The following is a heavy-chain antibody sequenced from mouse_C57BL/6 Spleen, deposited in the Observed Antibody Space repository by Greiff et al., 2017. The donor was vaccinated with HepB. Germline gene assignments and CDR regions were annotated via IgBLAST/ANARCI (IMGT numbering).Heavy chain of an antibody. V-gene: IGHV1-81*01. CDR3: ARSAAYCYGSSYDAMDY. CDR1: GYTFTSYG. Sequence: QVQLQQSGAELARPGASVKLSCKASGYTFTSYGISWVKQRTGQGLEWIGEIYPRSGNTYYNEKFKGKATLTADKSSSTAYMELRSLTTEDSAVYFCARSAAYCYGSSYDAMDYWGQGTSVTVSS. J-gene: IGHJ4*01. CDR2: IYPRSGNT. D-gene: IGHD1-1*01.